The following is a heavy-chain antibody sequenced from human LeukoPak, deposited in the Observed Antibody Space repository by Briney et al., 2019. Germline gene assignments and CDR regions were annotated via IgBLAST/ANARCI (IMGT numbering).Heavy chain of an antibody. J-gene: IGHJ6*04. Sequence: GRSLRLSCAASGFTFSSYSMNWVRQAPGKGLEWVSSISSSSTYIYYGDSVKGRFTISRDNAKNSLYLQINSLRAEDTAVYYCAELGITMIGGVWGKGTTVTISS. V-gene: IGHV3-21*01. CDR1: GFTFSSYS. D-gene: IGHD3-10*02. CDR2: ISSSSTYI. CDR3: AELGITMIGGV.